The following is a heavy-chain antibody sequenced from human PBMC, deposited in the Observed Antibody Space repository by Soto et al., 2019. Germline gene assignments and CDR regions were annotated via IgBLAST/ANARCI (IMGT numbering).Heavy chain of an antibody. CDR1: GGTFSSYA. V-gene: IGHV1-69*01. CDR2: TIPIFGTA. D-gene: IGHD3-10*01. Sequence: QVQLVQSGAEVKKPGSSVKVSCKASGGTFSSYAISWVRQAPGQGLEWMGGTIPIFGTANYAQKFQGRVTITADESTSTAYMELSSLRSADTAVYYCARARITMVRGVIDYYYYGMDVWGQGTTVTVSS. CDR3: ARARITMVRGVIDYYYYGMDV. J-gene: IGHJ6*02.